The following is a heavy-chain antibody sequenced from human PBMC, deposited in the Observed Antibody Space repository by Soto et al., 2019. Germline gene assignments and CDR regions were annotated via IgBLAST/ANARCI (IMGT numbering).Heavy chain of an antibody. J-gene: IGHJ6*03. CDR3: ARDQTTVTTNPSNYYYYMDV. D-gene: IGHD4-17*01. V-gene: IGHV3-21*01. CDR1: GFTFNDYS. Sequence: EVQLVESGGGLVKPGGSLRLSCAASGFTFNDYSMNWVRQAPGKGLEWVSSISSRSTYIYYADSVKGRFTISRDGAKNSLCLQMNSLRAKDTAVYYCARDQTTVTTNPSNYYYYMDVWGIGTTVTVSS. CDR2: ISSRSTYI.